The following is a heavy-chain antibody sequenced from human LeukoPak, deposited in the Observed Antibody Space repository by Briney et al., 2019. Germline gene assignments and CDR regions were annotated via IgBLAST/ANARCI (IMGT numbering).Heavy chain of an antibody. Sequence: SETLSLTCTVSGDSLGRSNTYWGWIRQTPGKGLEWLGTILHSGYTYNSPSLKSRVTMSVDSSKNQFSLSLSSVTAADTAVYFCARHRGGGGYHYMDVWGKGTTAIVSS. D-gene: IGHD2-21*01. CDR1: GDSLGRSNTY. V-gene: IGHV4-39*01. J-gene: IGHJ6*03. CDR3: ARHRGGGGYHYMDV. CDR2: ILHSGYT.